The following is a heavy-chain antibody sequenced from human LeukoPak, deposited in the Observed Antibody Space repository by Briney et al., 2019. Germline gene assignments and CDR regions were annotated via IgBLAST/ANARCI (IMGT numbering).Heavy chain of an antibody. CDR3: ARHGIGYYYMDV. V-gene: IGHV4-30-2*01. J-gene: IGHJ6*03. D-gene: IGHD1-26*01. Sequence: SETLSLTCAVSGGSISSGGYSWSWIRQPPGKGLEWIGYIYHSGSTYYNPSLKSRVTISVDRSKNQFSLKLSSVTAADTAVYYCARHGIGYYYMDVWGKGTTVTVSS. CDR2: IYHSGST. CDR1: GGSISSGGYS.